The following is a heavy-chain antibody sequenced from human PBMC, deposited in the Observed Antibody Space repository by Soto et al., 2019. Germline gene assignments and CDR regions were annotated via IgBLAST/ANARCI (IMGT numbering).Heavy chain of an antibody. V-gene: IGHV3-53*01. D-gene: IGHD3-9*01. Sequence: VQLVESGGGLIQPGGSLRLSCAASGFTVSSNYMSWVRQAPGKGLEWVSVIYSGGSTYYADSVKGRFTISRDNSKNTLYLQMNSLRAEDTAVYYCARGAPDYDILTLDYWGQGTLVTVSS. CDR3: ARGAPDYDILTLDY. CDR1: GFTVSSNY. J-gene: IGHJ4*02. CDR2: IYSGGST.